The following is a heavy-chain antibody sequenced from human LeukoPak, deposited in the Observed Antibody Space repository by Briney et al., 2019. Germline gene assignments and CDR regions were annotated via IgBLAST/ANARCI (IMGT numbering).Heavy chain of an antibody. J-gene: IGHJ3*02. CDR3: ARQAGYSSSWYESGAFDI. Sequence: SETLSLTCTVSGGSISSSSYYWSWIRQPPGKGLEWIGYIYYSGSTNYNPSLKSRVTISVDTSKNQFSLKLSSVTAADTAVYYCARQAGYSSSWYESGAFDIWGQGTMVTVSS. CDR2: IYYSGST. D-gene: IGHD6-13*01. CDR1: GGSISSSSYY. V-gene: IGHV4-61*05.